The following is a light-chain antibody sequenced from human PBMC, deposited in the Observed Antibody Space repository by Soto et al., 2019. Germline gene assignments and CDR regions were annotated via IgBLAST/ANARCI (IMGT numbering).Light chain of an antibody. J-gene: IGKJ4*01. CDR1: QSVSSSY. CDR2: GAS. CDR3: QQSYSTPLT. Sequence: EIVLTQSPGTLSLSPGERATLSCRASQSVSSSYLAWYQQKHGQAPRLLIYGASTRATGIPARFSGSGSGTDFTLTISSLQPEDFATYYCQQSYSTPLTFGGGTKVDIK. V-gene: IGKV3-20*01.